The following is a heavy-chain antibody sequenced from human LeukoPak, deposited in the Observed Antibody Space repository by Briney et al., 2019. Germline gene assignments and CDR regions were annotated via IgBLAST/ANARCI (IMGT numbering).Heavy chain of an antibody. CDR3: ASLQSGKMNLFLPADY. Sequence: GGSLRLSCAASGFTFSSCGMHWVRQAPGKGLEWVAVISYDGSNKYYADSVKGRFTISRDNSKNTLYLQMNSLRAEDTAVYYCASLQSGKMNLFLPADYWGQGTLVTVSS. V-gene: IGHV3-30*03. D-gene: IGHD3-3*01. J-gene: IGHJ4*02. CDR2: ISYDGSNK. CDR1: GFTFSSCG.